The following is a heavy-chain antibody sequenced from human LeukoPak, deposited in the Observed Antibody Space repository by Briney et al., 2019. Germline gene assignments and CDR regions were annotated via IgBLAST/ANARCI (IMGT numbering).Heavy chain of an antibody. CDR1: GFTFDDYD. D-gene: IGHD6-13*01. J-gene: IGHJ4*02. CDR3: ARGASRAAAGTKFDY. CDR2: ILWNGGST. Sequence: PGGSLRLSCAASGFTFDDYDMSWVRQAQGKGLEWVSGILWNGGSTGYADSVKGRFTISRDNAKNSLHLQMNSLRAEDTALYYCARGASRAAAGTKFDYWGQGTLVTVSS. V-gene: IGHV3-20*04.